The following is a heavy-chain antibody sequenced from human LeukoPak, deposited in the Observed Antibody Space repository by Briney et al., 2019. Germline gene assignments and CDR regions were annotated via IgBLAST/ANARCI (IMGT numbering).Heavy chain of an antibody. CDR1: GYTFTSYY. D-gene: IGHD3-16*02. CDR3: ARDNSVGDIAWWFDP. J-gene: IGHJ5*02. Sequence: ASVKVSCKASGYTFTSYYIHWVRQVPGQGLEWMGIINPTSGSTSYAQKFQGRVTMTRDMSTTTDYMELSSLRSEDTAVYYRARDNSVGDIAWWFDPWGQGTLVTVSS. CDR2: INPTSGST. V-gene: IGHV1-46*01.